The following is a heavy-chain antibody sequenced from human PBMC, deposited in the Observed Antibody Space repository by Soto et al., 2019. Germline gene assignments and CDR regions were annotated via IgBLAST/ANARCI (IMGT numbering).Heavy chain of an antibody. J-gene: IGHJ6*02. D-gene: IGHD1-1*01. CDR1: GGSVSSGSYY. Sequence: QVQLQESGPGLVKPSETLSLTCTVSGGSVSSGSYYWSWIRQPPGKGLEWIGYIYYSGRTNYNPSRKSRDSISVDTSKKQFSLKLSSATAADTAVYFCARGIEGWNLGSSNYGMDVWGQGPTVPASS. V-gene: IGHV4-61*01. CDR2: IYYSGRT. CDR3: ARGIEGWNLGSSNYGMDV.